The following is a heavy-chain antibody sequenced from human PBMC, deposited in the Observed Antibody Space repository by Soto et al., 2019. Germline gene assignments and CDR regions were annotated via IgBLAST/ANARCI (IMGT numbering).Heavy chain of an antibody. J-gene: IGHJ6*03. CDR1: GYSFTSYD. Sequence: QVQLVQSGAEVKKPGASVKVSCKASGYSFTSYDMNWVRQVPGKGPEWMGWMNPNSADTGYAQKFQGRVTMSRHMSTRTMDMELSGLTSEDTAVYYRARGGFLEPHRDVWGRGTTVTVSS. CDR2: MNPNSADT. V-gene: IGHV1-8*01. CDR3: ARGGFLEPHRDV.